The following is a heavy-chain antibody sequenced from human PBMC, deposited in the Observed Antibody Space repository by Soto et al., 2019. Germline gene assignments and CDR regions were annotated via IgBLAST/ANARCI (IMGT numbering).Heavy chain of an antibody. Sequence: EVQLLESGGGLVQPGGSLRLSCAASGFTFSSSAMSWVRQAPGKGLEWVSAISGNGANTYYADSVKGRFTISRDNSKNTLYLQMNSLRAEDTAIYYCAKRSIYGGPDYWGQGTLVTVSS. CDR2: ISGNGANT. V-gene: IGHV3-23*01. CDR3: AKRSIYGGPDY. J-gene: IGHJ4*02. D-gene: IGHD4-17*01. CDR1: GFTFSSSA.